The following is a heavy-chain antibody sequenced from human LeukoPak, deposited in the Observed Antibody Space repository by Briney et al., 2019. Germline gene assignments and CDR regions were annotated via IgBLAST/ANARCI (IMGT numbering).Heavy chain of an antibody. J-gene: IGHJ6*03. D-gene: IGHD3-10*01. CDR1: GGAISSGSYY. V-gene: IGHV4-61*10. Sequence: SETLSLTCTVSGGAISSGSYYWSWIRQPAGKGLEWIGYIYYSGSTNYNPSLKSRVTISVDTSKNQFSLKLSSVTAADTAVYYCARDQYGSGSYYGYYYYMDVWGKGTTVTVSS. CDR3: ARDQYGSGSYYGYYYYMDV. CDR2: IYYSGST.